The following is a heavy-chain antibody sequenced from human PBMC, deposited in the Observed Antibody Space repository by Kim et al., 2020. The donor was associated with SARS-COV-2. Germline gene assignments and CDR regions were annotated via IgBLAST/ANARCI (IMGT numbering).Heavy chain of an antibody. CDR2: ISSSGKTI. V-gene: IGHV3-48*03. J-gene: IGHJ6*02. Sequence: GSLRLSCAASGFTFSSYEMKWVRQAPGKGLEWVSYISSSGKTIYYADSVKGRFTISRDNAKSTLYLQMNSLRAEDTAIYYCARGLHKDQLLGSYGMDVWGQGTTVTVSS. CDR3: ARGLHKDQLLGSYGMDV. D-gene: IGHD2-2*01. CDR1: GFTFSSYE.